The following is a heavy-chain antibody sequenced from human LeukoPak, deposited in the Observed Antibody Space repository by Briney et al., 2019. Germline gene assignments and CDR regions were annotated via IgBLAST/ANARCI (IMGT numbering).Heavy chain of an antibody. J-gene: IGHJ6*02. Sequence: PGGSLRLSCAASGFTFSDWFVSWIRQAPGTGLEWVSYISNSGNSIYYADCVKGRFTISRDNAKKTVNLQMNSLRAEDTAIYYCARGHFGLDVWGQGTTVTVSS. V-gene: IGHV3-11*01. CDR2: ISNSGNSI. CDR1: GFTFSDWF. CDR3: ARGHFGLDV.